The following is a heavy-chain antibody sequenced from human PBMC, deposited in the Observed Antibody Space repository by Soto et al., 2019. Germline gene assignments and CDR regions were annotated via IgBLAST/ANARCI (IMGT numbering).Heavy chain of an antibody. D-gene: IGHD1-26*01. CDR1: GYSFTDYW. J-gene: IGHJ4*02. CDR3: ARGGVVGSTRSYFDY. Sequence: GESLKISCKGSGYSFTDYWIGWVRQMPGKGLEWMGIIYPGDSDTRYSPSFQGQVTISADKSITTAYLKWSSLKASDTAMYYCARGGVVGSTRSYFDYWGQGALVTVSS. V-gene: IGHV5-51*01. CDR2: IYPGDSDT.